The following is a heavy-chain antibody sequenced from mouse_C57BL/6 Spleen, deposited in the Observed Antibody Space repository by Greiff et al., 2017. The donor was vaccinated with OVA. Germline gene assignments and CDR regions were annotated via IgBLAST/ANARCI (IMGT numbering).Heavy chain of an antibody. Sequence: QVTLKVSGPGILQSSQPLSLTCSFSGFSLSTSGMGVSWIRQPSGKGLEWLAHIYWDDDKRYNPSLKSRLTISKDTSRNQVFLKITSVDTADTATYYCARRGNYGSSYGGYFDVWGTGTTVTVSS. D-gene: IGHD1-1*01. J-gene: IGHJ1*03. V-gene: IGHV8-12*01. CDR2: IYWDDDK. CDR3: ARRGNYGSSYGGYFDV. CDR1: GFSLSTSGMG.